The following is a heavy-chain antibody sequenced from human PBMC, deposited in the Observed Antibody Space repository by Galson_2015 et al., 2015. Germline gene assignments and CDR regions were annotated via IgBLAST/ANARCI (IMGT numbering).Heavy chain of an antibody. CDR3: ARVVYLVAGYFDY. D-gene: IGHD6-19*01. Sequence: SLRLSCAASGFTFSSYAMHWVRQAPGKELEWVAVISYDGSNKYYADSVKGRFTISRDNSKNTLYLQMNSLRAEDTAVYYCARVVYLVAGYFDYWGQGTLVTVSS. V-gene: IGHV3-30-3*01. J-gene: IGHJ4*02. CDR2: ISYDGSNK. CDR1: GFTFSSYA.